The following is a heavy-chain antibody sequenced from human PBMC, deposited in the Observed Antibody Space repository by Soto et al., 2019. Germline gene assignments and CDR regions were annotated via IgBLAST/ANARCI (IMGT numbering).Heavy chain of an antibody. J-gene: IGHJ3*02. V-gene: IGHV3-33*08. CDR2: IWYDGSNK. D-gene: IGHD3-16*02. CDR1: GFTFSSYG. CDR3: ARDFREVLYDYVWGSYRQLTDAFHX. Sequence: PGGSLRLSCAASGFTFSSYGMHWVRQAPGKGLEWVAFIWYDGSNKCYADSVKVRFTISRDNSNNTLYLQMNSLRAEDTAVYYCARDFREVLYDYVWGSYRQLTDAFHXWGQGTMLTVS.